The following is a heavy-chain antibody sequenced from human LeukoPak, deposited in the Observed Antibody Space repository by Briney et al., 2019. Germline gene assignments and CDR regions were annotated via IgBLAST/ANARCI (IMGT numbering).Heavy chain of an antibody. CDR3: AKSGSSGWYVLDY. Sequence: GGSLRLSCAASGFTFSRYGMHWVRQAPGKGLEWVAVIWFDGSYKYYADSVKGRFTISRDNSKNTLYLQMNSLRAEDTAVYYCAKSGSSGWYVLDYWGQGTLVTVSS. CDR1: GFTFSRYG. CDR2: IWFDGSYK. J-gene: IGHJ4*02. D-gene: IGHD6-19*01. V-gene: IGHV3-30*02.